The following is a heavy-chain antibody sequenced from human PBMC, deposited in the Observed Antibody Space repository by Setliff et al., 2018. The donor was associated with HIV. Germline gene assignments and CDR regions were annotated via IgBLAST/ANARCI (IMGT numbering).Heavy chain of an antibody. CDR2: ISHSGNT. Sequence: PSETLSLTCAVYGGSFSGYYWSWIRQAPGRGLEWIGCISHSGNTNFNPSLNSRVTISLDTSKNQFSLRLTSLTAADTAIYYCARSTVGAGASFPWGRGILVTVSS. V-gene: IGHV4-34*01. D-gene: IGHD1-26*01. J-gene: IGHJ5*02. CDR3: ARSTVGAGASFP. CDR1: GGSFSGYY.